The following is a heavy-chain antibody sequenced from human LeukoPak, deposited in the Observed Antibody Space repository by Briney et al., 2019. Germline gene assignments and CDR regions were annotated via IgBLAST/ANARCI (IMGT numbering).Heavy chain of an antibody. J-gene: IGHJ6*02. D-gene: IGHD4-17*01. V-gene: IGHV3-30*18. Sequence: GRSLRLSCAASGFTFSSYGMHWVRQAPGKGLEWAAVISYDGSNKYYADSVKGRFTISRDNSKNTLYLQMNSLRAEDTAVYYCAKRLGTTVTTPYYYYGIDVWGQGTTVTVSS. CDR1: GFTFSSYG. CDR3: AKRLGTTVTTPYYYYGIDV. CDR2: ISYDGSNK.